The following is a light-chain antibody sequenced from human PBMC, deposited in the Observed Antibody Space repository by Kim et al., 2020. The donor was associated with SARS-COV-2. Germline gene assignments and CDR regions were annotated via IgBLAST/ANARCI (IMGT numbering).Light chain of an antibody. CDR2: QDS. Sequence: SPGQTASLTCSADKLGDISACWYQQRPGHSPVLVIYQDSQRPSGIPERFSGSNSGNTATLTTSGTQAMDESDYYCQAWDSSLGYVFGAGTKVTVL. CDR1: KLGDIS. V-gene: IGLV3-1*01. J-gene: IGLJ1*01. CDR3: QAWDSSLGYV.